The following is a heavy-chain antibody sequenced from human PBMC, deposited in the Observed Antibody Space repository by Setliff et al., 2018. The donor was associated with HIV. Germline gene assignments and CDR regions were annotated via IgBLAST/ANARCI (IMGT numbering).Heavy chain of an antibody. D-gene: IGHD1-26*01. CDR2: ISAYNGNT. CDR3: ARARLQGIVTAVGPRDNCLDP. CDR1: GYTFTDYE. J-gene: IGHJ5*02. Sequence: ASVKVSCKASGYTFTDYEITWVRQAPGQGLEWMGWISAYNGNTDYAPRLLGRVTMTTDTSTSTAYMELRSLSSDDTAVYYCARARLQGIVTAVGPRDNCLDPWGQGTRVTVSS. V-gene: IGHV1-18*01.